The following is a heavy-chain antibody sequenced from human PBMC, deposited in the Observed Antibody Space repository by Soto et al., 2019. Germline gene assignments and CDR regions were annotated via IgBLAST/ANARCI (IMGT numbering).Heavy chain of an antibody. Sequence: GGSLRISCAASGFTFSDYAMHWVRQAPGKGLEWVAVVSHDGRNTHYADSVKGRFTISRDNSKNTLYLQMNSLRAEDTAVYYCAKRSSSSTFDYWGQGTLVTVSS. D-gene: IGHD6-6*01. CDR3: AKRSSSSTFDY. V-gene: IGHV3-30*18. CDR1: GFTFSDYA. J-gene: IGHJ4*02. CDR2: VSHDGRNT.